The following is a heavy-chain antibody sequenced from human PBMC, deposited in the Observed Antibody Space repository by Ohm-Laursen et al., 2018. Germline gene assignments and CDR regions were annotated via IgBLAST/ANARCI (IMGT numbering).Heavy chain of an antibody. CDR1: GSTFTGYH. V-gene: IGHV1-2*02. J-gene: IGHJ4*02. CDR2: INPDSGGT. Sequence: GASVKVSCKASGSTFTGYHMHWVRQAPGQGLEWMGWINPDSGGTNYAQKLQGRVTMTTDTSIGTAYMELSRLTSDDTGVYYCATLTARLNYYFDYWGQGTLVTVSS. CDR3: ATLTARLNYYFDY. D-gene: IGHD6-6*01.